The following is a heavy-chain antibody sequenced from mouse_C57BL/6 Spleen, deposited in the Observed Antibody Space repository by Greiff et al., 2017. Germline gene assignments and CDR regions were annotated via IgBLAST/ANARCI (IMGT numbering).Heavy chain of an antibody. D-gene: IGHD2-4*01. CDR2: IDPSDSET. CDR1: GYTFTSYW. J-gene: IGHJ3*01. V-gene: IGHV1-52*01. Sequence: QVQLKQPGAELVRPGSSVKLSCKASGYTFTSYWMHWVKQRPIQGLEWIGNIDPSDSETHYNQKFKDKATLTVDKSSSTAYMQLSSLTSEDSAVYYCAVYYDYDAYWGQGTLVTVSA. CDR3: AVYYDYDAY.